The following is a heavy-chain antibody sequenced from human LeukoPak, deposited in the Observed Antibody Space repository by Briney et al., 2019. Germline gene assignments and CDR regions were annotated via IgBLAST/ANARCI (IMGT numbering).Heavy chain of an antibody. CDR3: VVVAVAATPFDY. CDR2: ISSSSSYI. V-gene: IGHV3-21*01. J-gene: IGHJ4*02. Sequence: GGSLRLSCAASGFTFSSYSMNWVRQTPGKGLEWVSSISSSSSYIYYADSVKGRFTISRDNAKNSLYLQMNSLRAEDTAVYYCVVVAVAATPFDYWGQGTLVTVSS. D-gene: IGHD2-15*01. CDR1: GFTFSSYS.